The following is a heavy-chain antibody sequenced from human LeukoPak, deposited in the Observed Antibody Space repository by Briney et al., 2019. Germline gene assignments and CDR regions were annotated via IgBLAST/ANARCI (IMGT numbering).Heavy chain of an antibody. Sequence: PSETLSLTCTVSGGSITSSDYYWGWIRQPPGKGLEWIGSIYCSGSTYYNPSLQSRVTISVDTSKNQFSLKLSSVTAADTAVYYCARRPSYYYGSSGHYLGWFDPWGQGTLVTVSS. V-gene: IGHV4-39*01. CDR2: IYCSGST. J-gene: IGHJ5*02. D-gene: IGHD3-22*01. CDR1: GGSITSSDYY. CDR3: ARRPSYYYGSSGHYLGWFDP.